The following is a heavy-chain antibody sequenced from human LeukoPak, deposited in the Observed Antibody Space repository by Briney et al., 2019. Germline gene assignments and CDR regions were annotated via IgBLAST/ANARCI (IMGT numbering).Heavy chain of an antibody. CDR2: VNPNSGGT. D-gene: IGHD3-10*01. V-gene: IGHV1-2*06. CDR1: GYTFTGYY. J-gene: IGHJ4*02. Sequence: ASVKVSCKASGYTFTGYYMHWVRQAPGQGLEWMGRVNPNSGGTNYAQKFQGRVTMTRDTSISTAYMELSRLRSDDTAVYYCARVGSKSFHFGYWGQGTLVTVSS. CDR3: ARVGSKSFHFGY.